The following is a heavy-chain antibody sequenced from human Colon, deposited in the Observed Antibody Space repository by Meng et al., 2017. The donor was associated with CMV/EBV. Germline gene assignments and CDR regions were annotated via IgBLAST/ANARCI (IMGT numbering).Heavy chain of an antibody. CDR3: AMDLSGRVDY. Sequence: LSCTASGFTFSSYWMHWVRQVPGEGLVWVSRLNEDGSRTDYADSVKGRFTISRDNSRNTLYLQMNSLRGEDTAVYYCAMDLSGRVDYWGQGTLVTVSS. V-gene: IGHV3-74*01. CDR2: LNEDGSRT. CDR1: GFTFSSYW. J-gene: IGHJ4*02. D-gene: IGHD1-26*01.